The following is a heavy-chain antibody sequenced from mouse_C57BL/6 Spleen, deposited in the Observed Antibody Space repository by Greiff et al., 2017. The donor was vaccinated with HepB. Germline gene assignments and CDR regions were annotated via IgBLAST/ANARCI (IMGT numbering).Heavy chain of an antibody. D-gene: IGHD1-1*01. CDR3: ARECNYPSGFAY. Sequence: QVQLQQPGAELAKPGASVKLSCKASGYTFTSYWMHWVKQRPGQGLEWIGYINPSSGYTKYNQKFKDKATLTADKSSSTASVQLSSLTYEDSAVYYSARECNYPSGFAYWGQGTLVTVSA. V-gene: IGHV1-7*01. CDR2: INPSSGYT. CDR1: GYTFTSYW. J-gene: IGHJ3*01.